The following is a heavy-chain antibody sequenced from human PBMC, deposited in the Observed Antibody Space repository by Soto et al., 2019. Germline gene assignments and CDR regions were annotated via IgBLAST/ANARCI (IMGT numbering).Heavy chain of an antibody. V-gene: IGHV3-30*18. CDR3: AKDVRSSSSTSCYGYYYYYYGMDV. Sequence: QVQLVESGGGVVQPGRSLRLSCAASGFTFSSYGMHWVRQAPGKGLEWVAVISYDGSNKYYADSVKGRFTISRDNSKNTLYLQMNSLRAEDTAVYYCAKDVRSSSSTSCYGYYYYYYGMDVWGQGTTVTVSS. CDR1: GFTFSSYG. J-gene: IGHJ6*02. CDR2: ISYDGSNK. D-gene: IGHD2-2*01.